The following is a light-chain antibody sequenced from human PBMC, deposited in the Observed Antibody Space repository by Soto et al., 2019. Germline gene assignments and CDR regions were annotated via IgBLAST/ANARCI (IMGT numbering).Light chain of an antibody. CDR1: QSISSNY. V-gene: IGKV3-20*01. Sequence: EIVLTQSPGTLSLSPGERATLSCRASQSISSNYVAWYQQKPGQAPRLLIYDASTRATGIPNRYSGSGSGTDFTLTISRLEPEDFAVFYCQQYGDSPPFAQGTKVDI. CDR2: DAS. J-gene: IGKJ1*01. CDR3: QQYGDSPP.